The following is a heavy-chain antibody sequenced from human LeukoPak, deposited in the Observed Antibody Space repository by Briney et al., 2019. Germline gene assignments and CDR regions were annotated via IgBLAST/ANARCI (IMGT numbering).Heavy chain of an antibody. CDR2: MTPNSGNT. D-gene: IGHD2-2*01. CDR1: GYTFTSYD. CDR3: ARGPRSTSCFDY. Sequence: ASVKVSYKASGYTFTSYDINWVRQATGQGLEWMGWMTPNSGNTGYAQKFQGRVTMTRNTSISTAYMELSSVKSEDTAVYYCARGPRSTSCFDYWGQGTLVTVSS. V-gene: IGHV1-8*01. J-gene: IGHJ4*02.